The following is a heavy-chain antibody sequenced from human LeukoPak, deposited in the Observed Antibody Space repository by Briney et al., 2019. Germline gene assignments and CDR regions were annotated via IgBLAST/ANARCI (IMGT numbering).Heavy chain of an antibody. Sequence: SETLSLTCAAYGGSFIGYYWSWIRQPPGKGLEWIGEINHSGSTNYNPSLKSRVTISVDTSKNQFSLKLSSVTAADTAVYYCARGQRLLRYFDWPPYYYYYYMDVWGKGTTVTVSS. CDR3: ARGQRLLRYFDWPPYYYYYYMDV. J-gene: IGHJ6*03. CDR2: INHSGST. V-gene: IGHV4-34*01. D-gene: IGHD3-9*01. CDR1: GGSFIGYY.